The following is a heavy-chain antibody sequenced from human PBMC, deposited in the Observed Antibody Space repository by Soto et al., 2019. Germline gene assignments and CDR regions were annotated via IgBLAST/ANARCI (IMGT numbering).Heavy chain of an antibody. D-gene: IGHD4-17*01. CDR1: GYIFSNSG. CDR2: ISGYSGNA. J-gene: IGHJ4*02. Sequence: QVQVMQSGAEVKKPGDSVKVSCKTSGYIFSNSGINWVRQAPGQGLGWMGWISGYSGNANLAQKFQGRVTMTTDKSTRTAYMELRRLRSDDTAVYYCAKRTSGTTWGESDYWGQGTLVTVSS. CDR3: AKRTSGTTWGESDY. V-gene: IGHV1-18*04.